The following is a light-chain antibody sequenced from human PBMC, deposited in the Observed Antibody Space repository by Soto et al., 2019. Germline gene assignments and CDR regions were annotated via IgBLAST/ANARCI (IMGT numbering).Light chain of an antibody. CDR1: QSISPW. V-gene: IGKV1-5*03. Sequence: DIQMTQSPSTLSAYVGERVTITCRASQSISPWLAWYQKKPGKAPNLLIYRASNLQTGVPSRFSGSGSGTEFTLPLNSLQPDDFATYYCQQYRGRPYTFGQGTKLEIE. J-gene: IGKJ2*01. CDR3: QQYRGRPYT. CDR2: RAS.